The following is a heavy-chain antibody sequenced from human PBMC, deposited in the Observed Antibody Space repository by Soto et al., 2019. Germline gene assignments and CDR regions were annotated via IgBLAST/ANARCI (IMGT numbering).Heavy chain of an antibody. D-gene: IGHD3-22*01. V-gene: IGHV3-23*01. CDR3: ARVGGRYYDSQAYGMDV. CDR1: GFTFSSYA. J-gene: IGHJ6*02. Sequence: GGSLRLSCAASGFTFSSYAMSWVRQAPGKGLEWVSAISDSGGSTYYADSVKGRFTISRDNSKNTLYLQMNSLRAEDTAVYYCARVGGRYYDSQAYGMDVWGQGTTVTVSS. CDR2: ISDSGGST.